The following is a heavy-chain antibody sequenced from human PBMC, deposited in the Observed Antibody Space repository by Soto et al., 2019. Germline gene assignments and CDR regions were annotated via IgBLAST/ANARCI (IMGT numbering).Heavy chain of an antibody. J-gene: IGHJ3*02. Sequence: EVQLVESGGGLVKPGGSLRLSCAASGFTFSNAWMNWVRQAPGKGLEWVGRIKSKTDGGTTDYAAPVKARFTISRDDSKNTLYLQMNSLKTEDTAVYYCTTDPSSGSRDDAFDIWGQGTMVTVSS. CDR2: IKSKTDGGTT. CDR1: GFTFSNAW. D-gene: IGHD1-26*01. V-gene: IGHV3-15*07. CDR3: TTDPSSGSRDDAFDI.